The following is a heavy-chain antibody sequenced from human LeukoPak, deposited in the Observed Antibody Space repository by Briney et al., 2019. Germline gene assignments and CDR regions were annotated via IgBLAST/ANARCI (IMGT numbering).Heavy chain of an antibody. D-gene: IGHD3-22*01. CDR1: GGSISSGGYS. V-gene: IGHV4-30-2*01. CDR3: ARASDYDSSAYYYFDY. CDR2: IYHSGST. Sequence: PSQTLSLTCAVSGGSISSGGYSWSWIRQPPGKGLEWIGYIYHSGSTYYNPSLKSRVSISVDRPKNQFSLKLSSVTAADTAVYYCARASDYDSSAYYYFDYWGQGTLVTVSS. J-gene: IGHJ4*02.